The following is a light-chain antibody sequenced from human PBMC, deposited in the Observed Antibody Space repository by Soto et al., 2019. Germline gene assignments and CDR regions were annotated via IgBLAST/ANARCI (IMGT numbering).Light chain of an antibody. CDR3: QKHNSAPPVT. V-gene: IGKV1-27*01. Sequence: DIQMTQSPSSLSASVGDRVTISCRASQGIKNYLAWYQQKPGKAPKLLIYAASTLQPGVPSRFSGSGSGTDFTLTISSLQPEDVATYYCQKHNSAPPVTFGPGTKVGV. CDR2: AAS. CDR1: QGIKNY. J-gene: IGKJ3*01.